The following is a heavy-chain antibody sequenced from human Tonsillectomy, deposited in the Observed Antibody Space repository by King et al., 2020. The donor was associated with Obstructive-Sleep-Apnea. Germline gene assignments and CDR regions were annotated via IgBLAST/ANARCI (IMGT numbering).Heavy chain of an antibody. CDR3: ARFYGGNSLYFDY. CDR2: IYYRGNT. CDR1: GDSISSFY. D-gene: IGHD4-23*01. V-gene: IGHV4-59*01. J-gene: IGHJ4*02. Sequence: QLQESGPGLVKPSETLSLTCSVSGDSISSFYWSWLRQPPGEGLEWIGYIYYRGNTYYSPSLKSRVTISVDTSKNQFSLKLNSVTAADTAVYYCARFYGGNSLYFDYWGQGTLVTVSS.